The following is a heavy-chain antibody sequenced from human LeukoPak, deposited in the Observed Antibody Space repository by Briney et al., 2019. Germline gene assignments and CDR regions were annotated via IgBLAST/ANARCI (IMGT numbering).Heavy chain of an antibody. Sequence: GESLKISCKGSGYSFTSYWIGWVRQMPGKGLEWMGIIYPGDSDTRYSPSFQGQVTISADKSISTAYLQWSSLKASDTAMYYCARAHYYDSSGYYPDYYYYMDVWGKGTTVTIFS. CDR1: GYSFTSYW. J-gene: IGHJ6*03. CDR2: IYPGDSDT. V-gene: IGHV5-51*01. CDR3: ARAHYYDSSGYYPDYYYYMDV. D-gene: IGHD3-22*01.